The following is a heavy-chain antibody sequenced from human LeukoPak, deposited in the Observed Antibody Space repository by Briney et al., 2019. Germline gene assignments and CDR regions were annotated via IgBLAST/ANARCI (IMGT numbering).Heavy chain of an antibody. D-gene: IGHD6-6*01. CDR1: GGTFSSYV. CDR2: IIPIFGTA. Sequence: SVKVSCKASGGTFSSYVISWVRQAPGQGLEWMGGIIPIFGTANYAQKFQGRVTITTDESTSTAYMELSSLRSEDTAVYYCASSTPRVEHVILWGQGTLVTVSS. V-gene: IGHV1-69*05. J-gene: IGHJ4*02. CDR3: ASSTPRVEHVIL.